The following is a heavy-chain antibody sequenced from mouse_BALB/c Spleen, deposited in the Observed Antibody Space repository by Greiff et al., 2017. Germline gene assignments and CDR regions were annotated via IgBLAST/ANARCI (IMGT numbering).Heavy chain of an antibody. V-gene: IGHV3-8*02. CDR3: ARDPYYYGSSYYAMDY. Sequence: DVQLQESGPSLVKPSQTLSLTCSVTGDSITSGYWNWIRKFPGNKLEYMGYISYSGSTYYNPSLKSRISITRDTSKNQYYLQLNSVTTEDTATYYCARDPYYYGSSYYAMDYWGQGTSVTVSS. CDR2: ISYSGST. J-gene: IGHJ4*01. D-gene: IGHD1-1*01. CDR1: GDSITSGY.